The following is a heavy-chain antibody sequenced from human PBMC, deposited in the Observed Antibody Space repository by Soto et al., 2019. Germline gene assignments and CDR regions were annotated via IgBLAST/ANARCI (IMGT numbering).Heavy chain of an antibody. CDR3: ALGYHGYGHANPHD. CDR2: IHYNGYT. V-gene: IGHV4-59*08. J-gene: IGHJ4*02. D-gene: IGHD5-12*01. Sequence: QVQLQESGPGLVKPSETLSLTCTVSVGSNNTYYWTWIRQPPGKGLEWTAYIHYNGYTDSNPSLERLVPISLATPKNHLSQELLPETGPDTAVYYGALGYHGYGHANPHDWGQGTLVTVSP. CDR1: VGSNNTYY.